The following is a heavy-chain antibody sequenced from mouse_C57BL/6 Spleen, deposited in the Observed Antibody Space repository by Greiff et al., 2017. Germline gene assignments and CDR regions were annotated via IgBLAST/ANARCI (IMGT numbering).Heavy chain of an antibody. CDR2: IWGDGST. D-gene: IGHD1-1*01. Sequence: VQLQESGPGLVAPSQSLSISCTVSGFSLTSYGVSWVRQPPGQGLEWLGVIWGDGSTNYHSALISRLSISKDNSKSQVFLKLNSRQTDDTATYYWAIYYYDSSYVPLYAMDYWGQGTSVTVSS. V-gene: IGHV2-3*01. CDR3: AIYYYDSSYVPLYAMDY. CDR1: GFSLTSYG. J-gene: IGHJ4*01.